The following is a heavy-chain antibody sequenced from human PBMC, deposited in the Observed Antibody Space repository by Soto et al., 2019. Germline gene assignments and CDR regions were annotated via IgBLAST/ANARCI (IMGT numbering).Heavy chain of an antibody. D-gene: IGHD2-15*01. CDR3: AKAAEDIVPDGGFY. CDR2: ISGSGDFT. J-gene: IGHJ4*02. CDR1: GFTFSSYA. V-gene: IGHV3-23*01. Sequence: GGSLRLSCAASGFTFSSYAMTWVRQAPGKGLEWLSGISGSGDFTYYADSVKGRFTISRDNSKNTLHLQMNSLRAEDTAVYFCAKAAEDIVPDGGFYWGQGTLVTVSS.